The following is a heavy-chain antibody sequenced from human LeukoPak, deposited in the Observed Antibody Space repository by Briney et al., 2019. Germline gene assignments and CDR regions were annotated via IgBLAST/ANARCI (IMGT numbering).Heavy chain of an antibody. CDR2: IYPGNSDT. CDR1: GYSFITYW. CDR3: ARGYDYGDYVEYFDY. V-gene: IGHV5-51*01. J-gene: IGHJ4*02. D-gene: IGHD4-17*01. Sequence: GESLKISCKGSGYSFITYWIGWVRQMPGEGLEWMGIIYPGNSDTRYSPSFQGEFTISADKSISTAYLQWSSLKASDTAMYFCARGYDYGDYVEYFDYWGQGTLVTVSS.